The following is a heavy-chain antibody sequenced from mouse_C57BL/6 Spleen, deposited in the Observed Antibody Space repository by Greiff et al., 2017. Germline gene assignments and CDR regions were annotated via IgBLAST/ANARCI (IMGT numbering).Heavy chain of an antibody. CDR2: IDPEDGET. CDR1: GFNIKDYY. J-gene: IGHJ3*01. D-gene: IGHD2-10*02. V-gene: IGHV14-2*01. CDR3: ASGMADEGTWFAY. Sequence: VQLKQSGAELVKPGASVKLSCTASGFNIKDYYMHWVKQRTEQGLEWIGRIDPEDGETKYAPKFQGKATITADTSSTTAYLQLSSLTSEDTAVYYCASGMADEGTWFAYWGQGTLVTVSA.